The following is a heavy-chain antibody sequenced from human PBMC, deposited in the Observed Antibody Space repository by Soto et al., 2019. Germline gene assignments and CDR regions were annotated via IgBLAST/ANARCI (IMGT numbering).Heavy chain of an antibody. CDR1: GFTFSSYA. V-gene: IGHV3-30*04. J-gene: IGHJ4*02. CDR2: ISYDGSNK. D-gene: IGHD5-18*01. CDR3: AKDVASYGNFDY. Sequence: GGSLSLSCAASGFTFSSYAKHWVRQAPGKGLEWVAVISYDGSNKYYADSVKGRFTISRDNSKNTLYLQMNSLRAEDTAVYYCAKDVASYGNFDYWGQGTLVTVSS.